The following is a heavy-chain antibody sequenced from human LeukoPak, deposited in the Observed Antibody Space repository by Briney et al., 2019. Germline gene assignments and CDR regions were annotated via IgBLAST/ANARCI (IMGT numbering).Heavy chain of an antibody. Sequence: ASVKVSCKASGYTFTSYGISWVRQAPGQGLEWMGWISAYNGNTNYAQKLQGRVTMTTDTSTSTAYMELRSLRSDDTAVYYCARAGGDNCGYSYGCPLYYYYYMDVWGKGTTVTISS. CDR1: GYTFTSYG. CDR3: ARAGGDNCGYSYGCPLYYYYYMDV. CDR2: ISAYNGNT. D-gene: IGHD5-18*01. J-gene: IGHJ6*03. V-gene: IGHV1-18*01.